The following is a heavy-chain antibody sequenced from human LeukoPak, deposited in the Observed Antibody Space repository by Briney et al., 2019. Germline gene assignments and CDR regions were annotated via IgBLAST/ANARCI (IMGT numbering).Heavy chain of an antibody. CDR2: INHSGST. J-gene: IGHJ4*02. Sequence: SETLSLTCAVYGGSFSGYYWSWIRRPPGKGLEWIGEINHSGSTNYNPSLKSRVTISVDTSKNQFSLKLGSVTAADTAVYYCARGRCSSTSCYDYWGQGTLVTVSS. CDR3: ARGRCSSTSCYDY. V-gene: IGHV4-34*01. CDR1: GGSFSGYY. D-gene: IGHD2-2*01.